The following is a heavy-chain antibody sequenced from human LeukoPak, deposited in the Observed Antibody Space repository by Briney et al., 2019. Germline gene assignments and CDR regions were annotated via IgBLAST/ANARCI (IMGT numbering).Heavy chain of an antibody. CDR2: ISGSGGST. Sequence: GGSLRLSCAASGFTFSSYGMNWVRQAPGKGLEWVSVISGSGGSTYYADSVKGRFTISRDNAKNSLFLQMNSLRAEDTAVYYCARVLRYCSGGNCYSGGLGYMDVWGKGTTVTISS. D-gene: IGHD2-15*01. CDR1: GFTFSSYG. CDR3: ARVLRYCSGGNCYSGGLGYMDV. J-gene: IGHJ6*03. V-gene: IGHV3-23*01.